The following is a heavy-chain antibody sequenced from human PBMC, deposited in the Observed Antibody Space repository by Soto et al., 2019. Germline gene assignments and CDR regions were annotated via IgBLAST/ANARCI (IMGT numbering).Heavy chain of an antibody. Sequence: EVQLVESGGGLVQPGGSLKLSCAASGFTFSSCNMHWVRQAPGKGLEWVAYISGSTSTMFYADSVKGRFTISRDNAKNSLFLQMHSLRDEDTAVYFCARGWRRLQEIFDYWGQGTLVTVSS. J-gene: IGHJ4*02. CDR2: ISGSTSTM. D-gene: IGHD2-15*01. CDR1: GFTFSSCN. CDR3: ARGWRRLQEIFDY. V-gene: IGHV3-48*02.